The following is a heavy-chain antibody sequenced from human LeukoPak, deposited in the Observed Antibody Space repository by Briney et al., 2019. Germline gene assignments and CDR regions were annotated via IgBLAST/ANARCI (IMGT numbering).Heavy chain of an antibody. Sequence: SETLSLTCAVSGYSISSGYYWGWIRQPPGKGLEWIGSIYHSGSTYYNPSLKSRVTISVDTSKNQFSLKLSSVTAADTAVYYCARDHSVITFGGVIALYYFDYWGQGTLVTVSS. CDR3: ARDHSVITFGGVIALYYFDY. J-gene: IGHJ4*02. CDR2: IYHSGST. CDR1: GYSISSGYY. D-gene: IGHD3-16*02. V-gene: IGHV4-38-2*02.